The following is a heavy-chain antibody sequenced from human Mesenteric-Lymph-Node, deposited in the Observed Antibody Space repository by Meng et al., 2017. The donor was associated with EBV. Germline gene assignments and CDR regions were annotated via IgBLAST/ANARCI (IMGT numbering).Heavy chain of an antibody. CDR2: IYWDDDK. CDR1: GFSLSTSGVG. Sequence: QITLKESCPTLVTPTQPIRLAGTFSGFSLSTSGVGVGWIRHPPGKALEWLAIIYWDDDKRYSPSLRSRLSITKDTSKNQVVLTMTNVDPVDTATYYCAHSHSDSAGYYNWFDPWGQGPLVTV. CDR3: AHSHSDSAGYYNWFDP. V-gene: IGHV2-5*02. D-gene: IGHD3-22*01. J-gene: IGHJ5*02.